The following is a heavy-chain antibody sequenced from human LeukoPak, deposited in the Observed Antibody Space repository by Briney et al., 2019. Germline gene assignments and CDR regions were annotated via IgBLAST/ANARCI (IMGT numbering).Heavy chain of an antibody. J-gene: IGHJ6*02. D-gene: IGHD4-17*01. CDR1: GFTLSNYALYA. Sequence: GGSLRLSCAASGFTLSNYALYAMSWVRQAPGKELEWVSAISGSGGSTYYADSVKGRFTISRDNSKNTLYLQMNSLRAEDTAVYYCAKAAYGDYAYYYYYGMDVWGQGTTVTVSS. CDR2: ISGSGGST. CDR3: AKAAYGDYAYYYYYGMDV. V-gene: IGHV3-23*01.